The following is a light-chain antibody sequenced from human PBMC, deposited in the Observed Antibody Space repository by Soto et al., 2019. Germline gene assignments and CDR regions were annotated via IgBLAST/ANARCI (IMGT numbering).Light chain of an antibody. CDR1: QSISSW. Sequence: DIQMTLAPSTLSASVGDRVTITCRASQSISSWLAWYQQKPGKAPNLLIYKASSIESGVPSRFSGRGSGTEFTLSISSLQPDDFATYYCHQYNSYPLTFGGGTKVEIK. CDR2: KAS. J-gene: IGKJ4*01. CDR3: HQYNSYPLT. V-gene: IGKV1-5*03.